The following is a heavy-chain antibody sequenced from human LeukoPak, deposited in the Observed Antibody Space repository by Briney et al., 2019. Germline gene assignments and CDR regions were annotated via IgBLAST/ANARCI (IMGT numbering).Heavy chain of an antibody. D-gene: IGHD3-22*01. CDR2: INHSGST. CDR3: ARAITMIVVVYQGAFDI. V-gene: IGHV4-34*01. Sequence: SEILSLTCAVYGGSFSGYYWSWIRQPPGKGLEWIGEINHSGSTNYNPSLKSRVTISVDTSKNQFSLKLSSVTAADTAVYYCARAITMIVVVYQGAFDIWGQGTMVTVSS. J-gene: IGHJ3*02. CDR1: GGSFSGYY.